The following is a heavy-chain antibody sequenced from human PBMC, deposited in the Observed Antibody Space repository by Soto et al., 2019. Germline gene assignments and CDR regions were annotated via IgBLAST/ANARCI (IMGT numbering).Heavy chain of an antibody. J-gene: IGHJ4*02. V-gene: IGHV3-66*01. CDR2: IYSGGST. CDR3: ANQRGGYDRDFDY. Sequence: EVQLVGSGGGLVQPGGSLRLSCAASGSTVSSNYMSWVRQAPGKGLEWVSVIYSGGSTYYADSVKGRFTISRDNSKNTLYLQMNSLRAEDTAVYYCANQRGGYDRDFDYWGQGTLVTVSS. CDR1: GSTVSSNY. D-gene: IGHD5-12*01.